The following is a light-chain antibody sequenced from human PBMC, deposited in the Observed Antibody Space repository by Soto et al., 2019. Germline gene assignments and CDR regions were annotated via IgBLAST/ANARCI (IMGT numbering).Light chain of an antibody. CDR2: ENN. Sequence: QSVLTQPPSVSAAPGQKVTIACSGSSSNIGNNYVSWYQQLPGTAPKLLIYENNKRPSGIPDRFSGSKSGTSATLVITGLQTGDEADYYCGTWDSSLSALWVFGGGTKVTVL. V-gene: IGLV1-51*02. J-gene: IGLJ3*02. CDR1: SSNIGNNY. CDR3: GTWDSSLSALWV.